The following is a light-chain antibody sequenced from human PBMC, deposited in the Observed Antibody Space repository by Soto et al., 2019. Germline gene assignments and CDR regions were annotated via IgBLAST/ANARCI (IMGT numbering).Light chain of an antibody. Sequence: QSALSQPASVSGSPGQSITISCTGTSSDVGSNNLVSWYQQHPGKAPKLMIYEVSKRPSGISNHFSGSKSGNAASLTISGLQAEDEADYYCCSYAGRSASCVFGAGTKLTLL. J-gene: IGLJ1*01. CDR2: EVS. CDR1: SSDVGSNNL. V-gene: IGLV2-23*02. CDR3: CSYAGRSASCV.